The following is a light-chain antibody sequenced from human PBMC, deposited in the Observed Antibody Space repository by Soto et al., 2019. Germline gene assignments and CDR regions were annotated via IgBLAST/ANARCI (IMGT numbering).Light chain of an antibody. CDR2: NES. V-gene: IGKV1-27*01. CDR3: QKYNAAPWT. CDR1: QGISNY. Sequence: DIQMTQSPSSLSASVGDRVTITCRASQGISNYLAWYQQKPGKVPKFLIYNESTLQSGVPSRLSGSGSGTDFTLTISSLQPEDVATYYCQKYNAAPWTFCQGNKVEIK. J-gene: IGKJ1*01.